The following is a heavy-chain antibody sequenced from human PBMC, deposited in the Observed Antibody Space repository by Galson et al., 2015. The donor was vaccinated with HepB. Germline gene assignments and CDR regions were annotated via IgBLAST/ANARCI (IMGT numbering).Heavy chain of an antibody. CDR3: AKDPDFDFYSEKSTTFDY. CDR1: GFSFAAYA. J-gene: IGHJ4*02. V-gene: IGHV3-23*01. CDR2: ISGGGQNT. Sequence: SLRLSCAASGFSFAAYAMSWVRQAPGKGLEWVSSISGGGQNTYYADALRGRITISRDNSKNTVYLQMISLRDADTAMYYCAKDPDFDFYSEKSTTFDYWGRGTLVTVSS. D-gene: IGHD3-3*01.